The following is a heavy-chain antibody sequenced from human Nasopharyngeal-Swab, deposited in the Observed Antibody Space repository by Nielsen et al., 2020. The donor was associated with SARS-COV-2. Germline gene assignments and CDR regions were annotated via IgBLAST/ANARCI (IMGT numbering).Heavy chain of an antibody. CDR2: ISTRGATI. D-gene: IGHD4-17*01. J-gene: IGHJ6*02. CDR3: ARENGDYLYGMDV. CDR1: GFTFRNYS. Sequence: GGSLRLSCAASGFTFRNYSMNWVRKAPGKGLEWVSYISTRGATIYYANSVKGRFTISRDNAKNSLYLQMNSLRAEDTGVYYCARENGDYLYGMDVWGQGTTVTVSS. V-gene: IGHV3-48*01.